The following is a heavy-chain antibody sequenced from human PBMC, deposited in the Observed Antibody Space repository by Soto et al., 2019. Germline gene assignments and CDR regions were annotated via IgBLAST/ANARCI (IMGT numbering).Heavy chain of an antibody. V-gene: IGHV1-46*01. J-gene: IGHJ5*02. D-gene: IGHD6-13*01. CDR2: IKSSGGST. CDR1: GYSFTRYY. Sequence: ASVKGSCKASGYSFTRYYMHWVRQDNGQGLERMGIIKSSGGSTTYAQKFQGRVTMTRDTSTSTVYMEMSSLRSEDTAVYYCSRMYSTIWSTSEANWFDPWGQGTLVTVSS. CDR3: SRMYSTIWSTSEANWFDP.